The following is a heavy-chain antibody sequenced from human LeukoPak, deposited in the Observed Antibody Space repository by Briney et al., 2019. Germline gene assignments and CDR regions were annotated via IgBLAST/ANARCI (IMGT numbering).Heavy chain of an antibody. CDR3: ARDWHAYYSFWSSYLDHQPNWFDP. Sequence: ASGKVSCKACGYTLTTYGIRWVRQAAGQGLEWKGWISAYNGNTNHAQKLQGRVSMTTGTSTRTAYREASSVRTDGTSVYYRARDWHAYYSFWSSYLDHQPNWFDPWGQGTLVTASS. J-gene: IGHJ5*02. D-gene: IGHD3-3*01. CDR2: ISAYNGNT. V-gene: IGHV1-18*01. CDR1: GYTLTTYG.